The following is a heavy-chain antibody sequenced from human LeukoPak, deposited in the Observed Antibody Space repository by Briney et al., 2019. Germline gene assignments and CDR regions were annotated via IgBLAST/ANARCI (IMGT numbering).Heavy chain of an antibody. V-gene: IGHV3-48*03. CDR2: ISSSGSTI. J-gene: IGHJ4*02. D-gene: IGHD4-11*01. Sequence: GGSLRLSCAASGFTFSSYEMNWARQAPGKGLEWVSYISSSGSTIYYADSVKGRFTISRDNAKNSLYLQMNSLRAEDTAVYYCARRRLGNFDYWGQGTLVTVSS. CDR1: GFTFSSYE. CDR3: ARRRLGNFDY.